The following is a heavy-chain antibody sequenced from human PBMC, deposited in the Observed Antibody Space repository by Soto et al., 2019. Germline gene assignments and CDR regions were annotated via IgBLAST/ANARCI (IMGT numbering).Heavy chain of an antibody. V-gene: IGHV1-3*01. CDR2: INPGNGHT. D-gene: IGHD6-6*01. CDR1: GYIFTTYS. CDR3: ARESSSPNYYYYGMDV. J-gene: IGHJ6*02. Sequence: GASVKVSCKASGYIFTTYSLHWVRQAPGQRLEWMGWINPGNGHTNYSQKFQDRVTITRDTSATTAYMELSSLRSEDTAVYYCARESSSPNYYYYGMDVWGQGTTVTVSS.